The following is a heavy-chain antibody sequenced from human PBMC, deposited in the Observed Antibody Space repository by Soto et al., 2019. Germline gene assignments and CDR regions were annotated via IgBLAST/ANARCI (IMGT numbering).Heavy chain of an antibody. CDR2: INSDGSIT. V-gene: IGHV3-74*01. Sequence: PGGSLRLSCAASGFTFSNYWMHWFRQAPGKGLVWVSRINSDGSITTYADSVKGRFTISRDNAKNTLYLQMNSLRAEDTAVYYCVRFYGLAVRGQGTTVTVSS. D-gene: IGHD3-3*01. CDR1: GFTFSNYW. J-gene: IGHJ6*02. CDR3: VRFYGLAV.